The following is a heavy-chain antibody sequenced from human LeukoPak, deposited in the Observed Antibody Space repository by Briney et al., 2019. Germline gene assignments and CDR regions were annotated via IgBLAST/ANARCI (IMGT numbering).Heavy chain of an antibody. CDR1: GGSISSYY. D-gene: IGHD3-16*01. CDR3: ARMYYDYVWGSYSLGWFDP. J-gene: IGHJ5*02. CDR2: IYYSGST. V-gene: IGHV4-59*01. Sequence: PSETLSLTCTVSGGSISSYYWSWIRQPPGKGLEWIAYIYYSGSTNYNPSLKSRVTISVDTSKNQFSLKLSSVTAADTAVYYCARMYYDYVWGSYSLGWFDPWGQGTLVTVSS.